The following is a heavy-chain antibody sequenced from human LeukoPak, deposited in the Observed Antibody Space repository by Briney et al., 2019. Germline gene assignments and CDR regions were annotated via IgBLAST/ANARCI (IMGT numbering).Heavy chain of an antibody. CDR2: INTNTGNP. D-gene: IGHD3-10*01. V-gene: IGHV7-4-1*02. J-gene: IGHJ4*02. CDR3: AREEELVRGVTSYYFDY. Sequence: GASVKVSCKASGYTFTNYGISWVRQAPGQGLEWMGWINTNTGNPTYAQGFTGRFVFSLDTSVSTAYLQISSLKAEDTAVYYCAREEELVRGVTSYYFDYWGQGTLVTVSS. CDR1: GYTFTNYG.